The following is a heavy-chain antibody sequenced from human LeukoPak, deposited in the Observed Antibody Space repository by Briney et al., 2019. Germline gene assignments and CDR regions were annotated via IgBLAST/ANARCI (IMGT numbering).Heavy chain of an antibody. CDR1: GASISSYS. CDR3: ARDPAPDAFDI. J-gene: IGHJ3*02. Sequence: PSETLSLTCTVSGASISSYSWSWIRQPAGKGLEWIGRIYSSGSTNYNPSLKSRVTMSADTSKNHFSLRLSSVTAADTALYYCARDPAPDAFDIWGQGTMVTVSS. V-gene: IGHV4-4*07. CDR2: IYSSGST.